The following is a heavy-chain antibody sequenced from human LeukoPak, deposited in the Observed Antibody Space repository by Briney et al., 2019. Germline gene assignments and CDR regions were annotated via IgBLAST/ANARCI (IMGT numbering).Heavy chain of an antibody. Sequence: PSETLSLTCTVSGGSLSSYYWSWIRQPAGKGLEWIGRIYTSGSTNYNPSLKSRVTMSVDTSKNQFSLKLSSVTAADTAVYYCARSDVVVPAANWFDPWGQGTLVTVSS. CDR3: ARSDVVVPAANWFDP. CDR1: GGSLSSYY. CDR2: IYTSGST. V-gene: IGHV4-4*07. D-gene: IGHD2-2*01. J-gene: IGHJ5*02.